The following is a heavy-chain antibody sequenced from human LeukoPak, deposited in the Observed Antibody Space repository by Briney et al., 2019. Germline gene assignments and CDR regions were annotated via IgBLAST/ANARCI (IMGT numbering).Heavy chain of an antibody. CDR2: IHNSGST. J-gene: IGHJ5*02. Sequence: SETLSLTCSVSGGSITSGGFYWSWLRQHPGQGLEWIGYIHNSGSTYYNPSLQSRAIISLDTSKSQFSLQLNSVTAADTAVYYCARVDGSGSKRWFDPWGQGAPVTVSS. D-gene: IGHD3-10*01. CDR3: ARVDGSGSKRWFDP. CDR1: GGSITSGGFY. V-gene: IGHV4-31*03.